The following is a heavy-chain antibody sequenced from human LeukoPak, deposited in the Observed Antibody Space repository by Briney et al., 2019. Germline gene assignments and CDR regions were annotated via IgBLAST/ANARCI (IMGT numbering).Heavy chain of an antibody. Sequence: PGRSLRLSCAASGFTFSSYGMHWVRQAPGKGLEWVAVISYDGSNKYYADSVKGRFTISKDNSKNTLYLQMNSLRAEDTAVYYCAKGSHRFADEDAFDIWGQGTMVTVSS. CDR1: GFTFSSYG. CDR3: AKGSHRFADEDAFDI. V-gene: IGHV3-30*18. CDR2: ISYDGSNK. J-gene: IGHJ3*02.